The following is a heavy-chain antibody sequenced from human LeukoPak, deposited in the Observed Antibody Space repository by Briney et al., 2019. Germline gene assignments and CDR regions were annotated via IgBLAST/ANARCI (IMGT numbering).Heavy chain of an antibody. CDR1: GYTFTDHF. D-gene: IGHD1-26*01. CDR2: MNPKSGNT. J-gene: IGHJ4*02. Sequence: GASVKVSCKASGYTFTDHFIHWVRQATGQGLEWMGWMNPKSGNTGYAQKFQGRVTMTRDTSISTAYMELGNLRSEDTAVYYCARVTGSIDYWGQGTLVTVSS. V-gene: IGHV1-8*02. CDR3: ARVTGSIDY.